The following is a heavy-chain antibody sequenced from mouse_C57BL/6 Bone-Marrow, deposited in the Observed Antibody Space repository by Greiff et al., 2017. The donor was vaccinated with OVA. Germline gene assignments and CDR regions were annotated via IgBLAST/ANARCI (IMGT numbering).Heavy chain of an antibody. Sequence: EVKLVESGGGLVKPGGSLKLSCAASGFTFSSYAMSWVRQTPDKRLEWVATISDGGSYTYYPDNVKGRFTISRDNAKNNLYLQMSHLKSEDTAMYYCARDNYDYDGFAYWGQGTLVTVSA. J-gene: IGHJ3*01. D-gene: IGHD2-4*01. CDR3: ARDNYDYDGFAY. V-gene: IGHV5-4*01. CDR2: ISDGGSYT. CDR1: GFTFSSYA.